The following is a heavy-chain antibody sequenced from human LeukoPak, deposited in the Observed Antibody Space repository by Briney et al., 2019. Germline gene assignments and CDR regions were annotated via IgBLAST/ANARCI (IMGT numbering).Heavy chain of an antibody. CDR3: AKAFKFGVIIPPTYYYVYMDV. J-gene: IGHJ6*03. CDR2: ISGSGGST. Sequence: GGSLRLSCAASGFTFSSYAMSWVRQAPGKGLEWVSAISGSGGSTYYADSVKGRFTISRDNSKNTLCLQMNSLRAEDTAVYYCAKAFKFGVIIPPTYYYVYMDVWGKGTTVTVSS. D-gene: IGHD3-3*01. V-gene: IGHV3-23*01. CDR1: GFTFSSYA.